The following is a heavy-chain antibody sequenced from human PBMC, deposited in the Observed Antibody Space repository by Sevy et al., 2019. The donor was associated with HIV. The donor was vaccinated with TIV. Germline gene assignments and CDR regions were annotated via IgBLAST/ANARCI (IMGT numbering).Heavy chain of an antibody. CDR2: INPNSGGT. CDR3: VRVSFRNYFDH. V-gene: IGHV1-2*06. Sequence: ASVKVSCKASGYIFIDYYMHWVRQAPGQWLEWMGRINPNSGGTNYTQKFQGRVTMTRDTSITTVYMELSSLRSDDTAVYYCVRVSFRNYFDHWGQGTLVTVSS. CDR1: GYIFIDYY. J-gene: IGHJ4*02.